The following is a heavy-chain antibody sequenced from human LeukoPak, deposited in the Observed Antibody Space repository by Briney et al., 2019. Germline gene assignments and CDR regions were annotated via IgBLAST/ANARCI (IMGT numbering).Heavy chain of an antibody. CDR1: GGTFSSHA. J-gene: IGHJ5*02. D-gene: IGHD3-22*01. CDR3: ARDGDDSSGYYFSSWFDP. V-gene: IGHV1-69*01. Sequence: SVKVSCKASGGTFSSHAISWVRQAPGQGLEWMGGIIPIFGTANYAQKSQGRVTITADESTSTAYMELSSLRSEDTAVYYCARDGDDSSGYYFSSWFDPWGQGTLVTVSS. CDR2: IIPIFGTA.